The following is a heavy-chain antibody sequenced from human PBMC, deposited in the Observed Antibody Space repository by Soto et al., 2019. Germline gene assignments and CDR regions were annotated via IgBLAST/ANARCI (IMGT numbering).Heavy chain of an antibody. D-gene: IGHD6-13*01. V-gene: IGHV3-33*01. CDR3: ARGYSSSRDLGY. CDR1: GFSFSSYD. J-gene: IGHJ4*02. CDR2: IWYDGSNK. Sequence: QVQLVGSGGGVVQPGTSLRLSCAASGFSFSSYDIHWVRQAPGKGLEWVAVIWYDGSNKYYADSVMGRFIISRDNSKNTLYLQMNSLRADDTAVYYCARGYSSSRDLGYWGQGTLVTVSS.